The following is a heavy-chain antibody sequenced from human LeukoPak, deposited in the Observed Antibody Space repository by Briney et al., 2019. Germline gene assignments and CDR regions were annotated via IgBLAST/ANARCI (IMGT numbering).Heavy chain of an antibody. CDR1: GGSINSYY. V-gene: IGHV4-59*01. CDR3: ARVRTLNTADAFDI. J-gene: IGHJ3*02. Sequence: SETLSLTCTVSGGSINSYYWSWIRQPPGKGLEWIGYIYYSGSTNYNPSLKSRVTISVDTSNNQFSLKLTSVTAADTAVYYCARVRTLNTADAFDIWGQGTMVTVSS. D-gene: IGHD5-18*01. CDR2: IYYSGST.